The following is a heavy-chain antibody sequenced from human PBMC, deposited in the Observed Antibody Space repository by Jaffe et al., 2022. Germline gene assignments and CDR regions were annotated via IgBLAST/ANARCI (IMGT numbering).Heavy chain of an antibody. CDR3: ARAPFHDYGDYVYFDY. CDR1: GFTFSSYS. J-gene: IGHJ4*02. D-gene: IGHD4-17*01. V-gene: IGHV3-21*01. Sequence: EVQLVESGGGLVKPGGSLRLSCAASGFTFSSYSMNWVRQAPGKGLEWVSSISSSSSYIYYADSVKGRFTISRDNAKNSLYLQMNSLRAEDTAVYYCARAPFHDYGDYVYFDYWGQGTLVTVSS. CDR2: ISSSSSYI.